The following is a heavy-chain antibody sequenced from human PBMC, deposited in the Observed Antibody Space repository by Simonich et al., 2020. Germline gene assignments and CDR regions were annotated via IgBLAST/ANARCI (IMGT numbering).Heavy chain of an antibody. CDR2: IKPNRGGT. CDR3: ARDLRGSYYYYYYMDV. V-gene: IGHV1-2*02. Sequence: QVQLVQSGAEVKKPGSSVKVSCKASGYTFTGYYMKWVRQAPGQGLEWLGGIKPNRGGTNYAQKFKGRVTMTRDTSISTAYMELSRLRSDDTAVYYCARDLRGSYYYYYYMDVWGKGTTVTVSS. J-gene: IGHJ6*03. D-gene: IGHD1-26*01. CDR1: GYTFTGYY.